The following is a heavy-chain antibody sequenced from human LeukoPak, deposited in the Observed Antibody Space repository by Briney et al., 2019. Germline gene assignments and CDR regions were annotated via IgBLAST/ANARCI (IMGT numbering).Heavy chain of an antibody. Sequence: GGSLRLSCAASGFSFSSYSMSWVRQAPGKGLEWVSPISSSSSYIYYAGSVKGRLTTPTNNAKASLYRQRTTLRAEDTAVYYCARAVDILATIPPIDYWGPRTLVSVSS. V-gene: IGHV3-21*01. CDR1: GFSFSSYS. CDR2: ISSSSSYI. CDR3: ARAVDILATIPPIDY. J-gene: IGHJ4*02. D-gene: IGHD5-12*01.